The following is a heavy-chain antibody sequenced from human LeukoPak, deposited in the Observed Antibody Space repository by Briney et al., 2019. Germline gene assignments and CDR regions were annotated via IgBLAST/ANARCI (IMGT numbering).Heavy chain of an antibody. V-gene: IGHV3-23*01. CDR1: GFTFSSYA. D-gene: IGHD3-22*01. Sequence: GASLRLSCAASGFTFSSYAMSWVRQAPGKGLEWVSAISGSGGSTYYADSVKGRFTISRDNSKNTLYLQMNSLRAEDTAVYYCAKFRLPVYYYDSSGYYFDYWGQGTLVTVPS. CDR2: ISGSGGST. J-gene: IGHJ4*02. CDR3: AKFRLPVYYYDSSGYYFDY.